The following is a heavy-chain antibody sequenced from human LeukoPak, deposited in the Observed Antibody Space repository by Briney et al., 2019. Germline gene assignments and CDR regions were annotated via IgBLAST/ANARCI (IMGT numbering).Heavy chain of an antibody. V-gene: IGHV3-23*01. CDR3: AKGKGTAAGKYDY. J-gene: IGHJ4*02. Sequence: GGSLRLSCAASGFTFSSYAMSWVRQAPGKGLEWVLAIRNSDDNTYYADSVKGRFTISRDNSKNTLYLQMNSLRADDTALYYCAKGKGTAAGKYDYWGQGTLVTVSS. CDR2: IRNSDDNT. D-gene: IGHD6-13*01. CDR1: GFTFSSYA.